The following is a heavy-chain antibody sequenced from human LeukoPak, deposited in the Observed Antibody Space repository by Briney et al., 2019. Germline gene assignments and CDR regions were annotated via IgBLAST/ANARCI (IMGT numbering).Heavy chain of an antibody. CDR3: ACAAWWSTLTYDY. J-gene: IGHJ4*02. D-gene: IGHD4-11*01. Sequence: SVKVSCKASGFTFTSYAMKWVRQARGQRLEWMGWIIVGSGNTNYAQKFQERVTITRDMSTSTAYMELSSLRSEDTAVYYCACAAWWSTLTYDYWGQGTLVTVSS. V-gene: IGHV1-58*02. CDR2: IIVGSGNT. CDR1: GFTFTSYA.